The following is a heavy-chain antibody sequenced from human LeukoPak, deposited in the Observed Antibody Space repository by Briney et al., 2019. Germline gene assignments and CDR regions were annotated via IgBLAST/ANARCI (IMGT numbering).Heavy chain of an antibody. CDR1: GFTFSSYG. CDR2: ISYDGSNK. CDR3: AKGRQY. J-gene: IGHJ4*02. V-gene: IGHV3-30*18. Sequence: GGSLRLSCAASGFTFSSYGMHGVRQAPGKGLEWVAVISYDGSNKYYADSVKGRFTISRDNSKNTLYLQMNSLRAEGTAVYYCAKGRQYWGQGTLVTVSS.